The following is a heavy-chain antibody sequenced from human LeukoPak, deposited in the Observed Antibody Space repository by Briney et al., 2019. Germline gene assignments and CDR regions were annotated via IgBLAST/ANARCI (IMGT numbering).Heavy chain of an antibody. Sequence: SETLSLTCTVSGGSISSYYWSWIRQPPGKGLEWIGYIYYSGSTNYNPSLKSRVTISVDTSKNQFSLKLSSVTAADTAVYYCARIEPGSGPFDYRGPFDYWGQGTLVTVSS. J-gene: IGHJ4*02. CDR3: ARIEPGSGPFDYRGPFDY. V-gene: IGHV4-59*01. CDR2: IYYSGST. CDR1: GGSISSYY. D-gene: IGHD2-15*01.